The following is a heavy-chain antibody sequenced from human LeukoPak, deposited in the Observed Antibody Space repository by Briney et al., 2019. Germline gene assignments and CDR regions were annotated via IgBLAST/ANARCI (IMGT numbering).Heavy chain of an antibody. CDR3: ARANDNYYYYYMDV. D-gene: IGHD3-9*01. CDR1: GFTFSSYS. V-gene: IGHV3-21*01. CDR2: ISSSRSYI. J-gene: IGHJ6*03. Sequence: GGSLRLSCAASGFTFSSYSMNWVRQAPGKGLEWVSFISSSRSYIYYADSVKGRFTISRDNAKNSLYLQMNSLRAEDTAVYYCARANDNYYYYYMDVWGKGTTVTISS.